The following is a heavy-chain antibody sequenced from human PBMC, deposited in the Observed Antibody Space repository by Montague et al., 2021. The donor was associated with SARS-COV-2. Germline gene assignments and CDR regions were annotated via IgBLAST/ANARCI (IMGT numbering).Heavy chain of an antibody. CDR3: STIAAADTLYYYYGKDV. CDR1: GFTFSSYS. V-gene: IGHV3-48*02. D-gene: IGHD6-13*01. Sequence: SLRLSCAASGFTFSSYSMNWVRQAPGKGLEWVSYISTSSSTIYYADSVKGRFTISRDNGKNSLYLQMNSLRDEDTAVYYCSTIAAADTLYYYYGKDVWGQGTTVIVSS. J-gene: IGHJ6*02. CDR2: ISTSSSTI.